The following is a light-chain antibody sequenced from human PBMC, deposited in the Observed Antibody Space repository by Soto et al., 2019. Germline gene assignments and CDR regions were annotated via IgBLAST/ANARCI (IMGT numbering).Light chain of an antibody. CDR3: QQRSNWPPLT. CDR2: DAS. J-gene: IGKJ4*01. Sequence: EIVMTQSPVTLSVSPGERATLSCRASQSVSSNVAWYQQKPGQAPRLLIYDASNRATGIPARFSGSGSGTDFTLTISSLEPEDFAVYYCQQRSNWPPLTFGGGTKVDIK. V-gene: IGKV3-11*01. CDR1: QSVSSN.